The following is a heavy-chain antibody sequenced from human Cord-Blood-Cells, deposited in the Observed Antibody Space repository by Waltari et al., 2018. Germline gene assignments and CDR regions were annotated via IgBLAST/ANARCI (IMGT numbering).Heavy chain of an antibody. CDR3: ARHGGSWYYFDY. Sequence: QVQLQQWGAGLLKPSETLSLTCAVYGGSFSGYYWSWFRQPPGKGLEWIGEINHSGSTNYNPSLKSRVTISVDTSKNQFSLKLSSVTAADTAVYYCARHGGSWYYFDYWGQGTLVTVSS. CDR2: INHSGST. D-gene: IGHD6-13*01. CDR1: GGSFSGYY. J-gene: IGHJ4*02. V-gene: IGHV4-34*01.